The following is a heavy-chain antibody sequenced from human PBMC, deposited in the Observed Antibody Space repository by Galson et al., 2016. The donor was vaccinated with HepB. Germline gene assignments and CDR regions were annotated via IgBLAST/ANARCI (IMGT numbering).Heavy chain of an antibody. CDR3: ARGESGSYNSGYFDY. CDR2: ISSYSSTT. J-gene: IGHJ4*02. Sequence: SLRLSCAASGFTFSDLDFHWVRQAPGKGLEWVSYISSYSSTTHYADSVKGRFTISRDNAKNSLYLQMNSLRDEDTAVYYCARGESGSYNSGYFDYWGQGNLVTVSS. CDR1: GFTFSDLD. D-gene: IGHD1-26*01. V-gene: IGHV3-48*02.